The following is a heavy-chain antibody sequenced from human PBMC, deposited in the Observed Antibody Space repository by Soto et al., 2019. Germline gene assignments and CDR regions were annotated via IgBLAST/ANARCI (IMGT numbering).Heavy chain of an antibody. V-gene: IGHV4-30-2*01. CDR1: GGSLSGATYS. CDR3: ARSREFDY. Sequence: SETLSLTCGVSGGSLSGATYSWNWIRQPPGKGLEWIGYISPSGTTYYNPSLKSRVTISIDVSKNQFSLSLRSLTAADTAVYYCARSREFDYWSQGTLVTVSS. J-gene: IGHJ4*02. CDR2: ISPSGTT.